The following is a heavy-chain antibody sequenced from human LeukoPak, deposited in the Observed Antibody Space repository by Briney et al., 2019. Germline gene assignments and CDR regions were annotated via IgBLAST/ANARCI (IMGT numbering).Heavy chain of an antibody. D-gene: IGHD4-11*01. CDR2: FDPEDGET. J-gene: IGHJ5*02. V-gene: IGHV1-24*01. CDR1: GYTLTELS. CDR3: ATVVDYSNYFQNWFDP. Sequence: ASVKVSCKVSGYTLTELSMHWVRQAPGKGLEWMGGFDPEDGETIYAQKFQGRVTMTEDTSTDTAYMELSSLRSEDTAVYYCATVVDYSNYFQNWFDPWGQGTLVTVSS.